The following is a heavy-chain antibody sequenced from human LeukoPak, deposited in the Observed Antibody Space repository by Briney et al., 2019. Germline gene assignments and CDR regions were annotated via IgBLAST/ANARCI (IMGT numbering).Heavy chain of an antibody. D-gene: IGHD4-17*01. CDR2: ISAYNGNT. Sequence: ASVKVSCKASGYTFTSYGISWVRQAPGQGLEWMGWISAYNGNTNYAQKLQGRVTMTTDTSTSTAHMELRSLRSDDTAVYYCARVQSHHDYGDYDYYYYYYMDVWGKGTTVTVSS. V-gene: IGHV1-18*01. CDR1: GYTFTSYG. CDR3: ARVQSHHDYGDYDYYYYYYMDV. J-gene: IGHJ6*03.